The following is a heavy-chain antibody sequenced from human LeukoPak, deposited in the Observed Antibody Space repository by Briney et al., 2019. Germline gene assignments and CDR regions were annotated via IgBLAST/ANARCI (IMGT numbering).Heavy chain of an antibody. J-gene: IGHJ4*02. CDR1: GIPSSDFY. Sequence: GGPRKPSGVAAGIPSSDFYINWIRKAPGKGLEWISYISSSSSYTDYAESVKGRFTISRDNAKSALYLQMNDLRVEDTAVYYCAAGTAADYWGQGTLVIVSS. CDR3: AAGTAADY. V-gene: IGHV3-11*03. D-gene: IGHD6-25*01. CDR2: ISSSSSYT.